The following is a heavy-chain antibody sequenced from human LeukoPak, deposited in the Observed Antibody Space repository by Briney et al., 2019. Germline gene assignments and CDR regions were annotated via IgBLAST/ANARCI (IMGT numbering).Heavy chain of an antibody. CDR3: ARVLIAVAGTLDY. J-gene: IGHJ4*02. CDR1: GGTFISYA. D-gene: IGHD6-19*01. Sequence: SVKVSFKASGGTFISYAISWVRQAPGQGLEWMGGIIPIFGTANYAQKFQGRVTITADKSTSTAYMELSSLRSEDTAVYYCARVLIAVAGTLDYWGQGTLVTVSS. CDR2: IIPIFGTA. V-gene: IGHV1-69*06.